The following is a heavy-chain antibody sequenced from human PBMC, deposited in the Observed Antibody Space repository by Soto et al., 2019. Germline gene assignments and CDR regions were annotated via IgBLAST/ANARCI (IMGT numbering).Heavy chain of an antibody. CDR1: GYTFSSYA. CDR2: INAGYGNT. V-gene: IGHV1-3*01. Sequence: ASVKVSCKASGYTFSSYAMHWVRQAPGQRLEWMGWINAGYGNTKSSQKFQDRVTISRDTSASTAYMELTSLRSEDTAVYYCARDPGDETFDFWGQGTLVTVSS. J-gene: IGHJ4*02. CDR3: ARDPGDETFDF.